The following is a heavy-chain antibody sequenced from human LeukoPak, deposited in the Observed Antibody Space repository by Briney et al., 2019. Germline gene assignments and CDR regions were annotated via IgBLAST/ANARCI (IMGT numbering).Heavy chain of an antibody. J-gene: IGHJ4*02. D-gene: IGHD3-22*01. CDR3: VRDPDSLDY. Sequence: GGSLRLSCAASGFTFSSYSMNWVRQAPGKGLEWISYITGTSRTTHYADSVKGRFTISRDNAYNSLYLQMDSLRVEDTAVYYCVRDPDSLDYWGQGTLVTVSS. V-gene: IGHV3-48*01. CDR2: ITGTSRTT. CDR1: GFTFSSYS.